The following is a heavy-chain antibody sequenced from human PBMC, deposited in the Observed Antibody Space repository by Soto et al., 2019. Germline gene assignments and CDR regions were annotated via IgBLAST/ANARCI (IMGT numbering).Heavy chain of an antibody. V-gene: IGHV4-59*08. CDR3: ASQGFGELHGLVDV. D-gene: IGHD3-10*01. CDR1: GGPMNNYY. J-gene: IGHJ6*02. Sequence: QVQLQESGPGLVKPSETLSLTCTISGGPMNNYYCSWFRQPRGQGLEWIGYMGYNGFTRYNPSLRRRVAISLDTAKNQFSLNLSSVTAADTALYYCASQGFGELHGLVDVWGQGITVTVSS. CDR2: MGYNGFT.